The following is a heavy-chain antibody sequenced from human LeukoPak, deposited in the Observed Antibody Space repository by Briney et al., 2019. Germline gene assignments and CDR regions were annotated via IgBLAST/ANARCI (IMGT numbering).Heavy chain of an antibody. V-gene: IGHV4-59*01. CDR2: IYYSGST. CDR1: GVSISSYY. CDR3: ARVTPSALAVAGPDFDY. D-gene: IGHD6-19*01. Sequence: SETLSLTCTVSGVSISSYYWGWIRQPPGKGLEWIGYIYYSGSTNYNPSLKSRVTISVDTSKNQLSLKLSSVTAADTAVYYCARVTPSALAVAGPDFDYWGQGTLVTVSS. J-gene: IGHJ4*02.